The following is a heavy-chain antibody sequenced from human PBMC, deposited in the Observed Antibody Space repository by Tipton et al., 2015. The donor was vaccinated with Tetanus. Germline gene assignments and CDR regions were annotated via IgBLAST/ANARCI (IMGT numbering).Heavy chain of an antibody. CDR1: GFTFTRYA. V-gene: IGHV3-30*04. D-gene: IGHD2-2*01. J-gene: IGHJ4*02. Sequence: RSLRLSCSASGFTFTRYAMHWIRQVPGKGLEWLAVITFDGNTKYYADSVKGRFTLSRDNSQSTLYLQMNSLKVEDTAVYYCAREDGVPTLDYFDSWGQGALVLVSS. CDR3: AREDGVPTLDYFDS. CDR2: ITFDGNTK.